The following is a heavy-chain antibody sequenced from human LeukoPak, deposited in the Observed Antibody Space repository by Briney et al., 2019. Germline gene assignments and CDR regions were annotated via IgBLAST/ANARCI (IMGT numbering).Heavy chain of an antibody. CDR1: GFTFSSYG. Sequence: GGSLRLSCAASGFTFSSYGMHWVRQAPGKGLEWVAFIRYDGSNKYYADSVKGRFTISRDNSKNTLYLQMNSLRAEDTAVYYCARGLCSTSCYYVDYWGQGTLVTVSS. V-gene: IGHV3-30*02. CDR2: IRYDGSNK. CDR3: ARGLCSTSCYYVDY. J-gene: IGHJ4*02. D-gene: IGHD2-2*01.